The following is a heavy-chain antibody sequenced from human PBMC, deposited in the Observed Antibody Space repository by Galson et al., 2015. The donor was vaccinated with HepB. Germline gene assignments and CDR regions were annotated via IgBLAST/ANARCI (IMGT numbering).Heavy chain of an antibody. CDR1: GFTFSSYS. V-gene: IGHV3-21*01. Sequence: SLRLSCAASGFTFSSYSMNWVRQAPGKGLEWVSSISSSSSYIYYADSVKGRFTISRDNAKNSLYLQMNSLRAEDTAVYYCARDPDYGDNALADYWGQGTLVTVSS. J-gene: IGHJ4*02. CDR3: ARDPDYGDNALADY. D-gene: IGHD4-17*01. CDR2: ISSSSSYI.